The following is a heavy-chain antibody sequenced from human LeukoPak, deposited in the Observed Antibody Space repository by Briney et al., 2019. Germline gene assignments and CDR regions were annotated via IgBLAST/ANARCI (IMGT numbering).Heavy chain of an antibody. CDR1: GFTFGIYG. CDR2: IWANGRDV. V-gene: IGHV3-33*01. Sequence: GPSLRLSRAASGFTFGIYGMRSVRQAPGNGLQWVTFIWANGRDVYYAESVKGRFTVSRDNCNNVLYLHMNSVRAEDTAVYYCARDRNNYYFDFCGQGAQVTVSS. J-gene: IGHJ4*02. D-gene: IGHD1-20*01. CDR3: ARDRNNYYFDF.